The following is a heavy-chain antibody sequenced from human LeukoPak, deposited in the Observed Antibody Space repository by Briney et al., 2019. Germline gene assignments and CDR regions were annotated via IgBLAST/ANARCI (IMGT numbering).Heavy chain of an antibody. CDR3: ARGKVGAPPYYYYMDV. V-gene: IGHV1-69*05. CDR2: IIPIFGTA. J-gene: IGHJ6*03. Sequence: GASVTVSCKASGGTFSSYAISWVRQAPGQGLEWMGGIIPIFGTANYEQKFQGRVTITTDESTSTAYMELSSLRSEDTAVYYCARGKVGAPPYYYYMDVWGKGTTVTVSS. CDR1: GGTFSSYA. D-gene: IGHD2-15*01.